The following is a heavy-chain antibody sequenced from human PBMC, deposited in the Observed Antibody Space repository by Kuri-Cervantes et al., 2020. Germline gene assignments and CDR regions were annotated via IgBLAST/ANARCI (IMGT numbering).Heavy chain of an antibody. D-gene: IGHD4-23*01. CDR3: ARAGNPSWYFDL. CDR1: DDSISSYY. V-gene: IGHV4-59*01. J-gene: IGHJ2*01. CDR2: IYYSGST. Sequence: ESLKISCTVSDDSISSYYWSWIRQPPGKGLEWIGYIYYSGSTNYNPSLKSRVTISVDTSKNQFSLKLSSVTAADTAVYYCARAGNPSWYFDLWGRGTLVTVSS.